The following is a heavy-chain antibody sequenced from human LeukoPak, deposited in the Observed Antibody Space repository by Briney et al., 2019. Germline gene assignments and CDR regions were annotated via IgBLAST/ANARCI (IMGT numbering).Heavy chain of an antibody. CDR3: ARDSPAPAYYYDSSGYDYYFDY. Sequence: ASVKVSCKAPGYTFTSYGISWVRQAPGQGLEWMGWISAYNGNTNYAQKLQGRVTMTTDTSTSTAYMELRSLRSDDTAVYYCARDSPAPAYYYDSSGYDYYFDYWGQGTLVTVSS. CDR1: GYTFTSYG. CDR2: ISAYNGNT. D-gene: IGHD3-22*01. V-gene: IGHV1-18*01. J-gene: IGHJ4*02.